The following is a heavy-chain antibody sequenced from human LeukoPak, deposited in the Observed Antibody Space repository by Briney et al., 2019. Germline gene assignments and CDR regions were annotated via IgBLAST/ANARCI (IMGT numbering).Heavy chain of an antibody. CDR2: IIPIFGTA. J-gene: IGHJ4*02. CDR1: GSTFSSYA. CDR3: AQSRGYYDSSGYYYALDY. Sequence: ASVKVSCKASGSTFSSYAISWVRQAPGQGLEWMGGIIPIFGTANYAQKFQGRVTITADESTSTAYMELSSLRSEDTAVYYCAQSRGYYDSSGYYYALDYWGQGTLVTVSS. V-gene: IGHV1-69*13. D-gene: IGHD3-22*01.